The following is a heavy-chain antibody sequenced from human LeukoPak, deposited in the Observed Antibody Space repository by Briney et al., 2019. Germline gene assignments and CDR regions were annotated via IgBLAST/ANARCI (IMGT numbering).Heavy chain of an antibody. Sequence: SQTLSLTRAVFGGSLSVYYSTGVPEAPGKGRVCSGEITERGTTNHNASLTNRVTISLDTSKNHFSLKLTSLSAEDTAVLYCATALMSLVRGVPRPTWFHPWGQGTLVTVSS. V-gene: IGHV4-34*01. J-gene: IGHJ5*02. CDR2: ITERGTT. D-gene: IGHD3-10*01. CDR1: GGSLSVYY. CDR3: ATALMSLVRGVPRPTWFHP.